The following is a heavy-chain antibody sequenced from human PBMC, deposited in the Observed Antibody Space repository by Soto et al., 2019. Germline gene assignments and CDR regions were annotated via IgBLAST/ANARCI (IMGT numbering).Heavy chain of an antibody. CDR1: GFTFSSYS. D-gene: IGHD2-2*01. V-gene: IGHV3-48*01. Sequence: GGSLRLSCAASGFTFSSYSVNWVRQAPGKGLEWVSYISSSSSTIYYADSVKGRFTISRDNAKNSLYLQMNSLRAEDTAVYYCARDQGQYCSSTSCPPGDYYYYYMDVWGKGTTVTVSS. CDR2: ISSSSSTI. CDR3: ARDQGQYCSSTSCPPGDYYYYYMDV. J-gene: IGHJ6*03.